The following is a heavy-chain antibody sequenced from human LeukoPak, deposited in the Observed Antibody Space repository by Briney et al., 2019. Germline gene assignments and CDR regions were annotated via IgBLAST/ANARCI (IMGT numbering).Heavy chain of an antibody. J-gene: IGHJ5*01. V-gene: IGHV1-18*01. CDR3: ARARTEKWFAS. Sequence: GASVRVPCKASGYTFTSYGISWVRQAPGQGLEWMGWISAYNGNTNYAQKLQGRVTMTTDTSTSTAYMELRSLRSDDTAVYYCARARTEKWFASWGQGTLVTVSS. CDR1: GYTFTSYG. CDR2: ISAYNGNT. D-gene: IGHD1-1*01.